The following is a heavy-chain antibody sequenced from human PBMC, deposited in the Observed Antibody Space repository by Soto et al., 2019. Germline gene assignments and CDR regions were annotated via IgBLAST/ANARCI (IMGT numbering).Heavy chain of an antibody. CDR3: ATRSPAFDF. CDR1: GYTFTSYG. CDR2: ISTSKGET. J-gene: IGHJ4*02. Sequence: QVQMVQSGPEVKKPGASVKVSCKTSGYTFTSYGVAWVRQATGQGLEWMGWISTSKGETTYAQKFQGRVTMTTDTSTSTAYMERRSLRSDDTAVYYCATRSPAFDFWGQGTLVTVSS. V-gene: IGHV1-18*01.